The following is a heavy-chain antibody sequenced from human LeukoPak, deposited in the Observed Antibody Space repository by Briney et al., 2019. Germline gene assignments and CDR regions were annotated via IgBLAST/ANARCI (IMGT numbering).Heavy chain of an antibody. V-gene: IGHV3-23*01. CDR1: GFTLSSYA. J-gene: IGHJ4*02. Sequence: GGSLRLSCAASGFTLSSYAMSWVRQAPGKGLEWVSAIRGSGGSTYYADSVKGRFTISRDNSKNTLYLQMNSLIAEDTAVYYCANGRYCSGGSCYSYFDYWGQGTLVTVSS. CDR3: ANGRYCSGGSCYSYFDY. D-gene: IGHD2-15*01. CDR2: IRGSGGST.